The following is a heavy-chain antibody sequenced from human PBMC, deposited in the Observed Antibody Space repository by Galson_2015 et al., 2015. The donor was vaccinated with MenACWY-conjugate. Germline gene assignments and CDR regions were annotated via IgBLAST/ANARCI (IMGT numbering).Heavy chain of an antibody. CDR1: GFTFSSYW. Sequence: SLRLSCAVSGFTFSSYWMSWVRQAPGKGPEWVANIKQDGREKNYVDSVKGRFTISRDNADNSVYLQMDSLRVEDTAVYYCARDTRGHFDYWGQGTLVTFSS. CDR2: IKQDGREK. V-gene: IGHV3-7*03. CDR3: ARDTRGHFDY. J-gene: IGHJ4*02.